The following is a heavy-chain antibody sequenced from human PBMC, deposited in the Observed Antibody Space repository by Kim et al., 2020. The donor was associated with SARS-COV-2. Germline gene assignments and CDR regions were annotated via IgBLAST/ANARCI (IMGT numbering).Heavy chain of an antibody. CDR1: GFTFSSYA. V-gene: IGHV3-23*01. D-gene: IGHD3-3*01. CDR2: ISGSGGST. CDR3: AARNELRFLEWLLYGY. J-gene: IGHJ4*02. Sequence: GGSLRLSCAASGFTFSSYAMSWVRQAPGKGLEWVSAISGSGGSTYYADSVKGRFTISRDNSKNTLYLQMNSLRAEDTAVYYCAARNELRFLEWLLYGYWGQGTLVTVSS.